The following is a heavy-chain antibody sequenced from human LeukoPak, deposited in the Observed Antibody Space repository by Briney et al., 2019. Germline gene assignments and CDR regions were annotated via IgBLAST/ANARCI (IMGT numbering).Heavy chain of an antibody. J-gene: IGHJ4*02. CDR3: ARGSGTNFWSGYYTGFDY. CDR2: ISSSGRTI. V-gene: IGHV3-11*04. Sequence: PGGSLRLSCAASGFTFIDYYMSWIRLAPGKGVEWGSYISSSGRTIYYADSVKGRCTISRDNAKNSLYLQMNSLRAEDTAVYYCARGSGTNFWSGYYTGFDYWGQGTLVTVSS. D-gene: IGHD3-3*01. CDR1: GFTFIDYY.